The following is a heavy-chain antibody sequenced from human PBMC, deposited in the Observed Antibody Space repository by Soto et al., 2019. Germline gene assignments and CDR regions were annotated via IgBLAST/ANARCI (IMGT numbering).Heavy chain of an antibody. CDR2: ISAYNGNT. D-gene: IGHD2-2*01. J-gene: IGHJ5*02. CDR3: ARSVVPAATNWFDP. V-gene: IGHV1-18*01. Sequence: GASVKVSCKASGYTFTSYGISWVRQAPGQGLEWMGWISAYNGNTNYTQKLQGRVTMTTDTSTSTAYMELRSLRSDDTAVYYCARSVVPAATNWFDPWGQGTLVTVSS. CDR1: GYTFTSYG.